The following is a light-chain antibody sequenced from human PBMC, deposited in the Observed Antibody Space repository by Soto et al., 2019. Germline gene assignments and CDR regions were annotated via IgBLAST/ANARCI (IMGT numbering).Light chain of an antibody. Sequence: QSALTQPASVSGSPGQSITISCTGTSSDVGGYNYVSWYQQHPGQAPKLMIYDVSNRPSGVSNRFSGSKSGNTASLTISGLQAEDEADYYCSSYTSSSTLVVFGTGTKLTVL. J-gene: IGLJ1*01. V-gene: IGLV2-14*01. CDR1: SSDVGGYNY. CDR2: DVS. CDR3: SSYTSSSTLVV.